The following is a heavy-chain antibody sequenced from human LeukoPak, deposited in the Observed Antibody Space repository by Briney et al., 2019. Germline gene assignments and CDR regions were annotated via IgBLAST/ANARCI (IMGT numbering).Heavy chain of an antibody. CDR1: GYTFTGYY. CDR2: INPNSGGT. V-gene: IGHV1-2*06. D-gene: IGHD1-7*01. Sequence: ASVKVSCKASGYTFTGYYMHWVRQAPGQGLEWMGRINPNSGGTNYAQKFQSRVNMTRDTSISTAYMELSRLRSDDTAVYYCARDRRSITGTTDFDYWGQGTLVTVSS. CDR3: ARDRRSITGTTDFDY. J-gene: IGHJ4*02.